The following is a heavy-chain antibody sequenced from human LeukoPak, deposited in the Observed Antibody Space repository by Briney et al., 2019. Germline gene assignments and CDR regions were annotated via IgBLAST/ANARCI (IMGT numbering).Heavy chain of an antibody. J-gene: IGHJ4*02. CDR2: ISGSGGST. Sequence: GGSLRLSCAASGFTFSSYAMSWVRQAPGKGLEWVSAISGSGGSTYYADSVKGRFTISRDNSKNTLYLQMNGLRAEDTAVYYCAKDRVPLAARPPHFDYWGQGTLVTVSS. CDR1: GFTFSSYA. V-gene: IGHV3-23*01. D-gene: IGHD6-6*01. CDR3: AKDRVPLAARPPHFDY.